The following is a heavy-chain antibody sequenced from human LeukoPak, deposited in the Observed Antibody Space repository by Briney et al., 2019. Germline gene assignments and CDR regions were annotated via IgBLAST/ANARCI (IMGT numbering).Heavy chain of an antibody. D-gene: IGHD3-22*01. J-gene: IGHJ5*02. Sequence: GRYLRLSCAASGFSFSSYAIHWVRQAPGKGLEWVAVIPSDGSKKYYADSVKGRFTISRDNSKNTLYLQMNSLRAEDTAVYYCARESEKNYYDTNLNWFDPWGQGTLVTVSS. V-gene: IGHV3-30*04. CDR2: IPSDGSKK. CDR1: GFSFSSYA. CDR3: ARESEKNYYDTNLNWFDP.